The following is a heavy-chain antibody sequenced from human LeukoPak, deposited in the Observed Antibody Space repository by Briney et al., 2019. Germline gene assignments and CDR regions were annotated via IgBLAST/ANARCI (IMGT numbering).Heavy chain of an antibody. CDR2: ISGSGGST. Sequence: GGSLRLSCAASGFTFSSYAMSWVRQAPGKGLEWVSAISGSGGSTYYADSVKGRFTISRDNSKNTLYLQMNSLRAEDTAVYYCAKVEPGIAVAGRFVNYFDYWGQGTPVTVSS. V-gene: IGHV3-23*01. CDR3: AKVEPGIAVAGRFVNYFDY. J-gene: IGHJ4*02. CDR1: GFTFSSYA. D-gene: IGHD6-19*01.